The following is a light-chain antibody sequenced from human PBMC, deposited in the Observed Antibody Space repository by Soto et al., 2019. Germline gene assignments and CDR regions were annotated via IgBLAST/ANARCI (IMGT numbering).Light chain of an antibody. CDR1: QSISSN. V-gene: IGKV3-15*01. CDR3: HQYNNWPRT. Sequence: IVMTQSPATLSVSPLERSTLSCRASQSISSNLAWYQQKPGQAPRLLMFRTSSRATGFPARFSGSGSGTEFTLTISSLQSEDFAVYFCHQYNNWPRTFGQGTRLEIK. J-gene: IGKJ5*01. CDR2: RTS.